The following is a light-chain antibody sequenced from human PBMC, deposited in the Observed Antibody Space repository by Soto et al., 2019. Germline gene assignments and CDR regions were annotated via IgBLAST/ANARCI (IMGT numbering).Light chain of an antibody. V-gene: IGLV2-8*01. J-gene: IGLJ2*01. CDR1: SSDVGGYKY. CDR3: SSYAGSNNFVV. Sequence: QSALTQPPSASGSPGQSVTISCTGTSSDVGGYKYVSWYQQHPGKAPKLMIYEVSKRPSGVPDRFSGSKSGNTAFLTVSGLQAEDEADYYCSSYAGSNNFVVFGGGTKLTVL. CDR2: EVS.